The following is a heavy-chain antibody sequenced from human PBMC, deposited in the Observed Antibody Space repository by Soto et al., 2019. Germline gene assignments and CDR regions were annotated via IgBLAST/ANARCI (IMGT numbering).Heavy chain of an antibody. J-gene: IGHJ4*02. V-gene: IGHV1-46*01. CDR2: INPSGGST. Sequence: ASVKVSCKASGYTFTSYYMHWVRQAPGQGLEWMGIINPSGGSTSYAQKFQGRVTMTRDTSTSTVYMELSSLRSEDTAVYYCARDHAAGIAAAGNDYWGQGTLVTVSS. CDR3: ARDHAAGIAAAGNDY. CDR1: GYTFTSYY. D-gene: IGHD6-13*01.